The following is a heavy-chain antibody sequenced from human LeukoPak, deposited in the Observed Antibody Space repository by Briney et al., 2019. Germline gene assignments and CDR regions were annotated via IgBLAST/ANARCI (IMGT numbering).Heavy chain of an antibody. CDR2: ISYDGSNK. J-gene: IGHJ4*02. D-gene: IGHD3-3*01. CDR3: AKDGLRLLEWLSASYFDY. V-gene: IGHV3-30*18. CDR1: GFTFSSYG. Sequence: GGSLRLSCAASGFTFSSYGMHWVRQAPGKGLEWVAVISYDGSNKYYADSVEGRFTISRDNSKNTLYLQMNSLRAEDTAVYYCAKDGLRLLEWLSASYFDYWGQGTLVTVSS.